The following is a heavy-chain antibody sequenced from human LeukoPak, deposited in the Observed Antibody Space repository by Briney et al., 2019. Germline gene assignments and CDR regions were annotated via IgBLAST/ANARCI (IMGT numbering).Heavy chain of an antibody. V-gene: IGHV3-21*01. CDR2: ITSRGSHI. Sequence: PGGSLRLSCAASGFTFNSYTITWVRQAPGKGLESVSSITSRGSHIYIADSVKGRFTISRDNAKNSLFLQMSSLSVEDTAVYYCARVAQGATTENYFYYYMDVWGKGTTVTASS. CDR3: ARVAQGATTENYFYYYMDV. J-gene: IGHJ6*03. CDR1: GFTFNSYT. D-gene: IGHD4-11*01.